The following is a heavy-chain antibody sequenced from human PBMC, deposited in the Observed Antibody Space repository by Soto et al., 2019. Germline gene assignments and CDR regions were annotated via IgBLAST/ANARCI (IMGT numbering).Heavy chain of an antibody. CDR3: ARISSVDPSGYVNGGLDV. Sequence: SETLSLTRSVSGGSIRSTSSNWSRQSPEKGLESHGNFYHSGNPNYNPSLKSPVTLSVDTSTNQLSRGLRSGTAADSAGYFCARISSVDPSGYVNGGLDVWGQGSTVTVAS. CDR2: FYHSGNP. J-gene: IGHJ6*02. D-gene: IGHD3-16*01. CDR1: GGSIRSTS. V-gene: IGHV4-59*12.